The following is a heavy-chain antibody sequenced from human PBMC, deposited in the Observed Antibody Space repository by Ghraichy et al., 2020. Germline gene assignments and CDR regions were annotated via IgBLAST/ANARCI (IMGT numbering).Heavy chain of an antibody. D-gene: IGHD3-10*02. Sequence: SGPTLVKPTETLTLTCTVSGFSLTNTKLGVSWIRQTPGKALEWLAHIFSNDAKFYSTSLRSKLSISEDTSKNQVILTMTSMDPEDTCTYFCARTCDCSGNYCLDFWRPGALITVSS. CDR2: IFSNDAK. J-gene: IGHJ4*02. CDR1: GFSLTNTKLG. V-gene: IGHV2-26*01. CDR3: ARTCDCSGNYCLDF.